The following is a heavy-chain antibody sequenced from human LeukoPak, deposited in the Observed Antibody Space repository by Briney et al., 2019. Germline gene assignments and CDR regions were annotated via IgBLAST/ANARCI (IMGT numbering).Heavy chain of an antibody. Sequence: PSETLSLTCAVYGGSFSGYYWSWIRQPPGKGLEWIGEINHSGSTNYNPSLKSRVTISVDTSKNQFSLKLSSVTAADTAVYYCARGLGSRFGTSFDPWGQGTLVTVSS. J-gene: IGHJ5*02. CDR3: ARGLGSRFGTSFDP. V-gene: IGHV4-34*01. D-gene: IGHD1-14*01. CDR2: INHSGST. CDR1: GGSFSGYY.